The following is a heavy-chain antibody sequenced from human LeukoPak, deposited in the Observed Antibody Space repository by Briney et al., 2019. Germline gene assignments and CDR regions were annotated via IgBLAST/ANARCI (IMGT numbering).Heavy chain of an antibody. CDR2: ISGSGGST. J-gene: IGHJ5*02. CDR3: ARAGTYYYDSSGYYSLDWFDP. D-gene: IGHD3-22*01. CDR1: GFTFSSYA. V-gene: IGHV3-23*01. Sequence: GGSLRLSCAASGFTFSSYAMSWVRQAPGKGLEWVSAISGSGGSTYYADSVKGRFTISRDNSKNTLYLQMNSLRAEDTAVYYCARAGTYYYDSSGYYSLDWFDPWGQGTLVTVSS.